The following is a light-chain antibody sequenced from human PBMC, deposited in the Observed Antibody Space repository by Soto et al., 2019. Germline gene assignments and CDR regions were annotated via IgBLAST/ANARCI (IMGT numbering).Light chain of an antibody. Sequence: SYELTQPLSVSVALGQTARITCGGNNIGNNNVHWYQQKPGQAPVLVMYRDRNRPSGIPERFSGSNSGNTATLTISRAQAGDEADYFCQVWDSKTVIFDGGTKLTVL. CDR3: QVWDSKTVI. J-gene: IGLJ2*01. V-gene: IGLV3-9*01. CDR2: RDR. CDR1: NIGNNN.